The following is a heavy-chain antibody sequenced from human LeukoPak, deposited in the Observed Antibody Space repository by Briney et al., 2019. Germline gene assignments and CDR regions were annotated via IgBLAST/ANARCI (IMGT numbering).Heavy chain of an antibody. CDR2: ISWNSGNI. J-gene: IGHJ5*02. Sequence: GRSLRLSCAAAGFNFDDYAMHWVRQAPGKGLEWVSGISWNSGNIGYADSVKGRFTISGDNAKNSLYLQMNSLRPEDTALYYCAKGAAQAHNWFDPWGQGTLVIVSS. CDR1: GFNFDDYA. V-gene: IGHV3-9*01. D-gene: IGHD2-15*01. CDR3: AKGAAQAHNWFDP.